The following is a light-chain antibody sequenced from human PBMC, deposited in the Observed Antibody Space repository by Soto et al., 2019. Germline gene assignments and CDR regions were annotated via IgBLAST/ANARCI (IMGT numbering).Light chain of an antibody. CDR3: SSYTSSSTLEGV. V-gene: IGLV2-14*01. CDR1: SSDVGGYNY. Sequence: QSVLTQPASVSASPGQSITIACPRTSSDVGGYNYVSWYQQHPGKAPKLMIYDVSNRPSGVSNRFSGSKSGNTASLTISGLQAEDEADYYCSSYTSSSTLEGVFGTGTKVTVL. J-gene: IGLJ1*01. CDR2: DVS.